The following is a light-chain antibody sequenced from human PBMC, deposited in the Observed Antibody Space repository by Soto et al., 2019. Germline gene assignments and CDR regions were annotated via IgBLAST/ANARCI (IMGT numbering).Light chain of an antibody. Sequence: EIVMTQSPATLSVSPGERATLSCRASQSVSSNLAWYQQKPGQAPRLLIYGASSRATGIPDRFSGSGSGTDFTLTISRLEPEDFAVYYCQQYGSSPLLTFGGGTRWIS. V-gene: IGKV3-20*01. CDR2: GAS. CDR3: QQYGSSPLLT. CDR1: QSVSSN. J-gene: IGKJ4*01.